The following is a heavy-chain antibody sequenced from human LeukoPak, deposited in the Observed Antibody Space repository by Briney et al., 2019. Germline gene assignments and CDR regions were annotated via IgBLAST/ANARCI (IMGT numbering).Heavy chain of an antibody. CDR2: ISPNGDAT. D-gene: IGHD6-19*01. J-gene: IGHJ4*02. V-gene: IGHV3-23*01. Sequence: PGGSLRLSCAASGFTFSSYVRSWVSQAPGQGLEWVSAISPNGDATYYADSAKGRFTISRDNSKNTLYLQMNSLRADDAAVYSCAKDLFSGAWYWRGFDYWGQGTLVTVSS. CDR3: AKDLFSGAWYWRGFDY. CDR1: GFTFSSYV.